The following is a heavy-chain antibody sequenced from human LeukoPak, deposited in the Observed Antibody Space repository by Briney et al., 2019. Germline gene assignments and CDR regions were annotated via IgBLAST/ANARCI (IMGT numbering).Heavy chain of an antibody. J-gene: IGHJ4*02. CDR3: ARDRDYPPDC. D-gene: IGHD2-21*01. Sequence: ASVKVSCKASGYTFTTNGISWVRQAPGQGLEWMGWISAYSGNTIYAQKLQGRVTMTTDTSTTTAYMELRSLRSDDTAVYYCARDRDYPPDCWGQGTLVTVSS. CDR1: GYTFTTNG. CDR2: ISAYSGNT. V-gene: IGHV1-18*01.